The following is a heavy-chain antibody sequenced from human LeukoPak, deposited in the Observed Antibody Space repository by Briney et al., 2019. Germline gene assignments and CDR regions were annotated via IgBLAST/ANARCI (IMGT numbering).Heavy chain of an antibody. V-gene: IGHV3-30*18. CDR2: ISDDGSNK. D-gene: IGHD6-19*01. J-gene: IGHJ4*02. CDR1: GFTLSSFG. Sequence: GTSLRLSCTASGFTLSSFGMHWVRQAPGKGLEWVAVISDDGSNKYYADSVKGRFIISRDNSKNTLYLQMNSLRDEDTAVYYCAKRYSSSWNFDYWGQGTLVTVSS. CDR3: AKRYSSSWNFDY.